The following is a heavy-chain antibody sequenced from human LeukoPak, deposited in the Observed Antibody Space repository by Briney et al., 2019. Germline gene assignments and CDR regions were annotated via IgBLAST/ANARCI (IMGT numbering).Heavy chain of an antibody. J-gene: IGHJ4*02. CDR1: GGSISSYY. CDR3: ARQGYSAYEILDY. D-gene: IGHD5-12*01. V-gene: IGHV4-59*08. Sequence: PSETLSLTCTVSGGSISSYYWSWIRQPRGKGLEWIGYIYYSGSTNYSPSLKSRVTISVDTSKNQFSLKLSSVTAADTAVYYCARQGYSAYEILDYWGPGTVVTVSS. CDR2: IYYSGST.